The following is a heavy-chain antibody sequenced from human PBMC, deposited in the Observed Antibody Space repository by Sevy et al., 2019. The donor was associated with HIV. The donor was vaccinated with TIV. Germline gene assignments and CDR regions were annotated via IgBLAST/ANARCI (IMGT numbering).Heavy chain of an antibody. CDR3: ARAYCSGGRCYSLAY. CDR1: GYTFITYR. CDR2: ISPHNGDT. V-gene: IGHV1-18*01. Sequence: ASVKVSCKVSGYTFITYRITWVRQAPGQGLEWMGWISPHNGDTNYAQKLQDRVTMITDTSANTAYMEVRGLRYDDTAVYYCARAYCSGGRCYSLAYWGQGTLVTVSS. D-gene: IGHD2-15*01. J-gene: IGHJ4*02.